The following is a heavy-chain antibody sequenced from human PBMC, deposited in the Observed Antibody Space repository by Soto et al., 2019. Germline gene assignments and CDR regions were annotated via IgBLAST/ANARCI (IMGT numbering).Heavy chain of an antibody. CDR2: IFSNDEK. Sequence: SVPTLVNPTETLTLTCTVSGFSLSNARMGVSWTRQPPGKALEWLAHIFSNDEKSYSTSLKSRLTISKDTSKSQVVLTMTNMDPVDTATYYCARINHYGGNSLFDYWGQGTLVTVSS. CDR3: ARINHYGGNSLFDY. V-gene: IGHV2-26*01. J-gene: IGHJ4*02. D-gene: IGHD4-17*01. CDR1: GFSLSNARMG.